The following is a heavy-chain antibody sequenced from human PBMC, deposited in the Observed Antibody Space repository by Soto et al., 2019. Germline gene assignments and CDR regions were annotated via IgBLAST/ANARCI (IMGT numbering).Heavy chain of an antibody. V-gene: IGHV3-21*01. CDR1: GLTINTYS. CDR3: ARDLYYYTSSGFNY. J-gene: IGHJ4*02. D-gene: IGHD3-22*01. CDR2: ISSSSSYI. Sequence: EVQLEESGGGLVKPGGSLRLSCVASGLTINTYSMMWVRQAPGKGLEWVSSISSSSSYIYYADSVKGRFTISRDNAKNSPYLQMNSLRAEDTAVYYCARDLYYYTSSGFNYWGQGTLVTVSS.